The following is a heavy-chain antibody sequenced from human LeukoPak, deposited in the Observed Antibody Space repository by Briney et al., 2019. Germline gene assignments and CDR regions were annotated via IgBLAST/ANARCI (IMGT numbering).Heavy chain of an antibody. D-gene: IGHD2-2*01. J-gene: IGHJ6*03. Sequence: ASVKVSCKASGYTFTSYDINWVRQATGQGLEWMGWMNPNSGNTGYAQKFQGRVAMTRNTSISTAYMELSSLRSEDTAVYYCARGFRYCSSTSCYYDEYYYYMDVWGKGTTVTVSS. CDR1: GYTFTSYD. CDR2: MNPNSGNT. V-gene: IGHV1-8*01. CDR3: ARGFRYCSSTSCYYDEYYYYMDV.